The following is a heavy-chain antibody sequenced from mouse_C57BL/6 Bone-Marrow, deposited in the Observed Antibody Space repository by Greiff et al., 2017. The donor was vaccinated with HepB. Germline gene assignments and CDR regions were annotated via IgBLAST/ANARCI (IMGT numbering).Heavy chain of an antibody. J-gene: IGHJ2*01. CDR3: ARWGDYAFDY. D-gene: IGHD2-4*01. CDR2: ISNGGGST. Sequence: EVMLVESGGGLVQPGGSLKLSCAASGFTFSDYYMYWVRQTPEKRLEWVAYISNGGGSTYYPDTVKGRFTISRDNAKNTLYLQMSRLKSEDTAMYYCARWGDYAFDYCGQGTTLTVSS. CDR1: GFTFSDYY. V-gene: IGHV5-12*01.